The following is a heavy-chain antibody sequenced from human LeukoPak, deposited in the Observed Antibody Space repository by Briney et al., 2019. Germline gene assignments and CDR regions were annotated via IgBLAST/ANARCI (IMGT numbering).Heavy chain of an antibody. CDR3: ASSITMVRGVIISLYFDY. V-gene: IGHV3-21*01. CDR2: ISSSSSYI. D-gene: IGHD3-10*01. J-gene: IGHJ4*02. Sequence: GVSLRLSCAASGFTFSSYSMNWVRQAPGKGLEWVSSISSSSSYIYYADSVKGRFTISRDNAKNSLYLQMNSLRAEDTAVYYCASSITMVRGVIISLYFDYWGQGTLVTVSS. CDR1: GFTFSSYS.